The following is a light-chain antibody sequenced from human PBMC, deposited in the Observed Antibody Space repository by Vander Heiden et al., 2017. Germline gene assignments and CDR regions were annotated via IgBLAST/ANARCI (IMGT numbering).Light chain of an antibody. CDR1: SSNIGSNT. CDR3: AAWDDSLNGYV. V-gene: IGLV1-44*01. Sequence: QSVLTQPPSASGTPGQRVTISCSGSSSNIGSNTVNWYHQLPGTAPKLLIYSNNQRPSGVPDRFSGSKSGTSASLAISGLQSEDEADYYCAAWDDSLNGYVFGTGTKVTGL. CDR2: SNN. J-gene: IGLJ1*01.